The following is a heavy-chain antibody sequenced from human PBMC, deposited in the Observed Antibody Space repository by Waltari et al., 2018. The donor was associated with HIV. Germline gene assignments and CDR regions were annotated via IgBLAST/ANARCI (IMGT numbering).Heavy chain of an antibody. V-gene: IGHV7-4-1*02. CDR3: ARGPGRSVDY. J-gene: IGHJ4*02. Sequence: QVQLVQSGSELKKPGASVKVSCRASGYTFPTYAITWVRQAPGQGLEWMGWINTKTGNPTYAQDFTGRFVFSLDTSVSTAYLQINSLKAEDTAVYYCARGPGRSVDYWGQGTLVTVSS. D-gene: IGHD3-10*01. CDR2: INTKTGNP. CDR1: GYTFPTYA.